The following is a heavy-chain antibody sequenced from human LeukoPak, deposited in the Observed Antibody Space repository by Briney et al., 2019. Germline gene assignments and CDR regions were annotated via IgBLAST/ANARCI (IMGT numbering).Heavy chain of an antibody. D-gene: IGHD6-19*01. Sequence: PGGSLRLSCEASGFTFDDYAMHWVRQAPGKGLEWVSGISWNSGSIGYADSVKGRFTISRDNAKNSLYLQMNSLRAEDTALYYCAKSRVAGTFYFDYWGQGTLVTVSS. J-gene: IGHJ4*02. CDR2: ISWNSGSI. CDR1: GFTFDDYA. V-gene: IGHV3-9*01. CDR3: AKSRVAGTFYFDY.